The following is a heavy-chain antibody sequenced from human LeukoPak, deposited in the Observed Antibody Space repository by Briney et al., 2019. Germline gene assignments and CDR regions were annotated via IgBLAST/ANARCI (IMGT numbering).Heavy chain of an antibody. Sequence: PSQTLSLTCTVSGGSISSGDYSWSWIRQPPGKGLAWIGYLYYSGSTYYNPSLKSRVTISVDTSKNQFSLKLSSVTAADTAVYYCAREFDCSGGSCYRGWFDPWGQGTLVTVSS. CDR3: AREFDCSGGSCYRGWFDP. D-gene: IGHD2-15*01. CDR1: GGSISSGDYS. V-gene: IGHV4-30-4*08. CDR2: LYYSGST. J-gene: IGHJ5*02.